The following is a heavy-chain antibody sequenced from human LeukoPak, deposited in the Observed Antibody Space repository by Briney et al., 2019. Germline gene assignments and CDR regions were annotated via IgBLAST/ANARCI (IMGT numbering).Heavy chain of an antibody. CDR3: ARTSGQQLAPPIDY. J-gene: IGHJ4*02. D-gene: IGHD6-13*01. CDR2: INPNSGDT. Sequence: ASVKVSCKASGYIFTGYYMHWVRQAPGQGLEWMGWINPNSGDTNYAQKFQGRVTMTRDTSISTAYMELSRLRSDDTAVYYCARTSGQQLAPPIDYWGQGTLVTVSS. V-gene: IGHV1-2*02. CDR1: GYIFTGYY.